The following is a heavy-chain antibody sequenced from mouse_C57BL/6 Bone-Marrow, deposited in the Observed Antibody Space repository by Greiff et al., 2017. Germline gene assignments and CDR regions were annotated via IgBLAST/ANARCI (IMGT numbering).Heavy chain of an antibody. Sequence: QVQLQQSGPELVKPGASVKISCKASGYAFSSSWMNWVKQRPGKGLEWIGRIYPGDGDTNYNGKFKGKATLTADKSSSTAYMQLSSLTSEDSAVYFCAREPIYYGNYEAMDYWGQGTSVTVSS. CDR3: AREPIYYGNYEAMDY. CDR2: IYPGDGDT. D-gene: IGHD2-1*01. V-gene: IGHV1-82*01. CDR1: GYAFSSSW. J-gene: IGHJ4*01.